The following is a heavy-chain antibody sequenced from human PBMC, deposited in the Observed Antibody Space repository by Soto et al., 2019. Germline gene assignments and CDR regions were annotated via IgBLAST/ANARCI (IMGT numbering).Heavy chain of an antibody. V-gene: IGHV4-34*01. J-gene: IGHJ4*02. D-gene: IGHD2-2*01. CDR1: GGSFSGYY. Sequence: SETLSLTCAVYGGSFSGYYWSWTRQPPGKGPEWIGEITSSGGTNYNPSLKSRVIISVDTSKNQFSLKLTSVTAADTAVYYCARGQPPDYWGQGALVTVSS. CDR2: ITSSGGT. CDR3: ARGQPPDY.